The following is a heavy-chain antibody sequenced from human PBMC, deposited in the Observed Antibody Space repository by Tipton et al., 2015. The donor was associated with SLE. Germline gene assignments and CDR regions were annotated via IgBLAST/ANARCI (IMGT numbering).Heavy chain of an antibody. J-gene: IGHJ4*02. CDR3: ANRPPYDSSGYEYY. V-gene: IGHV1-18*01. CDR1: GYTFTSYG. CDR2: ISAYNGNT. Sequence: QVQLVQSGAEVKKPGASVKVSCKASGYTFTSYGISWVRQAPGQGLDWMGWISAYNGNTNYAQKLQGRVTLTTDTSTSTAYMDLRSLRSDDTAVYYCANRPPYDSSGYEYYWGQGTLVTVSS. D-gene: IGHD3-22*01.